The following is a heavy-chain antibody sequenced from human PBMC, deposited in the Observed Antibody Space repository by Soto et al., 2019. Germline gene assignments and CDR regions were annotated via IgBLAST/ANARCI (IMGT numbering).Heavy chain of an antibody. CDR1: GFTFTNYD. CDR2: IRSRGGST. CDR3: AKLFCSGGSCPTYYSYMDV. Sequence: EVQLLESGGGLVQPGGSLTLSCAASGFTFTNYDMRWVRQPPGKGLEWVSVIRSRGGSTNYAGSVKGRFTVSRDNSKNTLYLQMNSLRAEDTAVYYCAKLFCSGGSCPTYYSYMDVWGKGTTVTVSS. V-gene: IGHV3-23*01. D-gene: IGHD2-15*01. J-gene: IGHJ6*03.